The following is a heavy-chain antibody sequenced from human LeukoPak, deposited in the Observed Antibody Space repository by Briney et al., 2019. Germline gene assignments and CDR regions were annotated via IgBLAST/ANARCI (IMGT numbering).Heavy chain of an antibody. D-gene: IGHD1-26*01. Sequence: ASVKVSSKASGYTFTGYYIHWVRQAPGQGLEWMGWINPNSGDTHYAQKFQGRVTMTRDTSISTAYMELSRLRSDDTAMYYCARGSTVGAPESLGFDYWGEGTPVTVSS. CDR2: INPNSGDT. J-gene: IGHJ4*02. V-gene: IGHV1-2*02. CDR1: GYTFTGYY. CDR3: ARGSTVGAPESLGFDY.